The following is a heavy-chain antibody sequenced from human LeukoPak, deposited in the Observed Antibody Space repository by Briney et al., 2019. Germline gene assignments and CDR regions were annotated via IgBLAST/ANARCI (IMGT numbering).Heavy chain of an antibody. Sequence: SETLSLTCTVSGGSISSHYWSWIRQPPGKGLEWIGYIYYSGSTNYNPSLKSRVTISVDTSKNQFSLKLSSVTAADTAVYYCAVHYYDSSGYLGPFDYWGQGTLVTVSS. J-gene: IGHJ4*02. CDR3: AVHYYDSSGYLGPFDY. D-gene: IGHD3-22*01. CDR1: GGSISSHY. CDR2: IYYSGST. V-gene: IGHV4-59*11.